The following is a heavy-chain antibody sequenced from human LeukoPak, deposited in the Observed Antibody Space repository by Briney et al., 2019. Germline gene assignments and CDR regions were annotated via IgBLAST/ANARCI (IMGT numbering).Heavy chain of an antibody. D-gene: IGHD6-13*01. V-gene: IGHV3-20*04. CDR3: ATDLPPPRHSSSWYVDYYYYYMDV. CDR1: GFTFDDYG. CDR2: INWNGGST. Sequence: GGSLRLSCAASGFTFDDYGMSWVRQAPGKGLEWVSGINWNGGSTGYADSVKGRFTISRDNAKNSLYLQMNSLRAEDTALYYCATDLPPPRHSSSWYVDYYYYYMDVWGKGTTVTVSS. J-gene: IGHJ6*03.